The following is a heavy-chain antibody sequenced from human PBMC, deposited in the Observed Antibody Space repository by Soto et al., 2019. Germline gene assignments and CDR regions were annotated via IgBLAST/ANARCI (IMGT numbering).Heavy chain of an antibody. CDR2: IISGGSRV. CDR3: ARERTSKGGMDV. CDR1: GFTFSNDW. J-gene: IGHJ6*02. Sequence: GGSLRLSCAASGFTFSNDWMNWVRQGPGKGLEWVSRIISGGSRVSHADSVKGRFTIARDNAKNTLYLEMHSLTAEDTAVYYCARERTSKGGMDVWGQGTTATVSS. V-gene: IGHV3-74*01.